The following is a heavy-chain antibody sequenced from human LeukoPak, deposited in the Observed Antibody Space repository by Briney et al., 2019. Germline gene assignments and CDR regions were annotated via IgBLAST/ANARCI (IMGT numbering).Heavy chain of an antibody. V-gene: IGHV3-33*06. CDR3: AKASPSPGYYFDY. CDR2: IWYDGSNK. J-gene: IGHJ4*02. Sequence: PGGSLRLSCAASGFTFSSYGMHWVRQAPGKGLEWVAVIWYDGSNKYYADSVKGRFTISRVNSKNTLYLQMNSLRAEDTAVYYCAKASPSPGYYFDYWGQGTLVTVSS. CDR1: GFTFSSYG. D-gene: IGHD1-14*01.